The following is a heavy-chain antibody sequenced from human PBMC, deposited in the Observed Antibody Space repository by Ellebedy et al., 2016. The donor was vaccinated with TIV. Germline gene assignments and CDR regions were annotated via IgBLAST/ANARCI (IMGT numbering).Heavy chain of an antibody. CDR3: ASSPMVVLAATHDY. V-gene: IGHV1-69*04. Sequence: AASVKVSCKSSGGPFSNYAISWVRQAPGQGLEWMGRIIPILDIANYAQKFQGRVTITADTSTSTAYMELSSLRSEDTAVYYCASSPMVVLAATHDYWGQGTLVTVSS. D-gene: IGHD2-15*01. CDR1: GGPFSNYA. J-gene: IGHJ4*02. CDR2: IIPILDIA.